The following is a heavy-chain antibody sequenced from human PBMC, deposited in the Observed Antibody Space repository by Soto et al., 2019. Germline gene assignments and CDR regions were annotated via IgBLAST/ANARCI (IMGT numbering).Heavy chain of an antibody. CDR1: GYTFTSYA. CDR2: INAGNGNT. J-gene: IGHJ4*02. D-gene: IGHD1-26*01. Sequence: GVPVKPSSKASGYTFTSYARHWVRHAPGKRLEWMGWINAGNGNTKYSQKFQGRVTITRDTSASTAYMELSSLRSEDTAVYYCARVVVIVGAIYFDYWGQGTLVTVSS. V-gene: IGHV1-3*01. CDR3: ARVVVIVGAIYFDY.